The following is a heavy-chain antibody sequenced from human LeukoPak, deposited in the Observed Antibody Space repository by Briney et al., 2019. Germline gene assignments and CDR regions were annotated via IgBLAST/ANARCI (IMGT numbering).Heavy chain of an antibody. Sequence: GGSLRLSCAVSGFTFSRYTMNWVRQAPGKGLERVSSIGSGSGFIFSADSVKGRFTISRDNTKNSLYLQMNSLRVEDTAVYYCARVAGESRDYWGQGTLVTVSS. J-gene: IGHJ4*02. D-gene: IGHD3-10*01. CDR3: ARVAGESRDY. CDR1: GFTFSRYT. V-gene: IGHV3-21*01. CDR2: IGSGSGFI.